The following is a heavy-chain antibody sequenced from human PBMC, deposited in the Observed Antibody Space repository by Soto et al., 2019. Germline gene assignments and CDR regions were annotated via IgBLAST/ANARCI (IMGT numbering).Heavy chain of an antibody. CDR3: AKEEDYDYVWGSYRYTSDY. CDR1: GFTFSSYA. V-gene: IGHV3-23*01. Sequence: PGGSLRLSCAASGFTFSSYAMSWVRQAPGKGLEWVSAISGSGSTFYADSVKGRFTISRDNSKNTLYLQMNSLRAEDTAVYYCAKEEDYDYVWGSYRYTSDYWGQGTLVTVSS. D-gene: IGHD3-16*02. J-gene: IGHJ4*02. CDR2: ISGSGST.